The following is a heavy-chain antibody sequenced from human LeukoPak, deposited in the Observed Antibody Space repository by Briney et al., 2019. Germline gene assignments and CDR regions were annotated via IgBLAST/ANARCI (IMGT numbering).Heavy chain of an antibody. J-gene: IGHJ3*02. CDR1: GFTVSSNY. CDR2: IYSGSNT. Sequence: GGSLRLSCAASGFTVSSNYMSWVRQAPGKGLEWFSLIYSGSNTYYADSVKGRFTVSRDNSKNTLYLQMNSLRAEDTAVYCCAREAGHYCSGGSCYSEGAFDIWGQGTMVTVSS. V-gene: IGHV3-53*01. CDR3: AREAGHYCSGGSCYSEGAFDI. D-gene: IGHD2-15*01.